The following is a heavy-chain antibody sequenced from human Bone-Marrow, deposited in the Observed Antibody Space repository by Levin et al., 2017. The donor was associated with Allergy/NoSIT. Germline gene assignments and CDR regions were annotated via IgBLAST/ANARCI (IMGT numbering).Heavy chain of an antibody. V-gene: IGHV3-21*01. J-gene: IGHJ4*02. CDR3: TKGSGGDCSNSTCYLYFDP. CDR2: ISSSGENI. Sequence: PGGSLRLSCAASGFTFSSYTMNWVRQAPGKGLEWVSSISSSGENIFYADSVKGRFTISRDNAKDSLFLQMNSLSAADTALYYCTKGSGGDCSNSTCYLYFDPWGQGTLITVSS. CDR1: GFTFSSYT. D-gene: IGHD2-2*03.